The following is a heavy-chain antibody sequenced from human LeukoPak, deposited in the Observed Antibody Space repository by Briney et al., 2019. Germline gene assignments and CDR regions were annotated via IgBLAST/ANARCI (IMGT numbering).Heavy chain of an antibody. CDR3: ARIGYSYGYYYFDY. CDR1: GFSLSTSGMR. CDR2: IDWDDDK. Sequence: ESGPALVKPTQTLTLTCTFSGFSLSTSGMRVSWIRQPPGKALEWLARIDWDDDKFYSTPLKTRLTISKDTSKNQVVLTMTNMDPVDTATYYCARIGYSYGYYYFDYWGQGTLVTVSS. V-gene: IGHV2-70*04. D-gene: IGHD5-18*01. J-gene: IGHJ4*02.